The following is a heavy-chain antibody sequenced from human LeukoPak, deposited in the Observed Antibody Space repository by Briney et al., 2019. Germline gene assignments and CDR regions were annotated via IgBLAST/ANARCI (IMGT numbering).Heavy chain of an antibody. D-gene: IGHD1-14*01. Sequence: PGGSLRLSCAASGFNFRRFGMHWVRQAPGKGLQWVAVINYDGSEKDYVESVRGRFTISGDDSENTLHLQMDSLRAEDTALYYCAKDFVRYNIQFDYWGQGALVTVSS. CDR1: GFNFRRFG. J-gene: IGHJ4*02. V-gene: IGHV3-33*06. CDR2: INYDGSEK. CDR3: AKDFVRYNIQFDY.